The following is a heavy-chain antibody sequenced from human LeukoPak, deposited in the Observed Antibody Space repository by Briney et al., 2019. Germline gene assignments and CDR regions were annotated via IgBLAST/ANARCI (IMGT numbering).Heavy chain of an antibody. Sequence: SQTLSLTCTVSVGSINSGGYYWSWIRQHPGKGLEWIGYIYYSGSTNYNPSLKSRVTISVDTSKNQFSLKLSSVTAADTAVYYCARLGSPRYSSGWYYFDYWGQGTLVTVSS. CDR1: VGSINSGGYY. CDR3: ARLGSPRYSSGWYYFDY. J-gene: IGHJ4*02. D-gene: IGHD6-19*01. V-gene: IGHV4-61*08. CDR2: IYYSGST.